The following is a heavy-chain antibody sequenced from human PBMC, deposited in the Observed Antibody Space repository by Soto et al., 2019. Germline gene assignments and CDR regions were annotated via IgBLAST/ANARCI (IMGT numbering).Heavy chain of an antibody. CDR1: GFTFSSYA. J-gene: IGHJ6*04. V-gene: IGHV3-30-3*01. CDR2: ISYDGSNK. D-gene: IGHD3-9*01. Sequence: PGGSLRLSCAASGFTFSSYAMHWVRRAPGKGLEWVAVISYDGSNKYYADSVKGRFTISRDNSKNTLYLQMNSLRAEDTAVYYCARDLTIFRWARAMDVWGKGTTVTVS. CDR3: ARDLTIFRWARAMDV.